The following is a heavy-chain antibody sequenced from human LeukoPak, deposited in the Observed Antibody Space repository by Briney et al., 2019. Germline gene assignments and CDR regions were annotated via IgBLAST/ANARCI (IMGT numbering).Heavy chain of an antibody. Sequence: GGSLRLSCAASGFTVSSNYMSWVRQAPGKGLEWVSVIYGGGSTYYADSMKGRFTISRDNAKNSLYLQMNSLRAEDTAVYYCAELGITMIGGVWGKGTTVTISS. J-gene: IGHJ6*04. V-gene: IGHV3-66*01. CDR3: AELGITMIGGV. CDR1: GFTVSSNY. D-gene: IGHD3-10*02. CDR2: IYGGGST.